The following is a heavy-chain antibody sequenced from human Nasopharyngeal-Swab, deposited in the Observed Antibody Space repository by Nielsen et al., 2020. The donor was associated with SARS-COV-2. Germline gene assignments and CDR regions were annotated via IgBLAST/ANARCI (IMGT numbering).Heavy chain of an antibody. CDR1: GFTFDDYA. CDR2: ISWNSGSI. V-gene: IGHV3-9*01. D-gene: IGHD5-12*01. J-gene: IGHJ5*02. CDR3: AALPGYSGYEGIDP. Sequence: SCAASGFTFDDYAMHWVRQAPGKGLEWVSGISWNSGSIGYADSVKGRFTISRDNAKNSLYLQMNSLRAEDTALYYCAALPGYSGYEGIDPWGQGTLVTVSS.